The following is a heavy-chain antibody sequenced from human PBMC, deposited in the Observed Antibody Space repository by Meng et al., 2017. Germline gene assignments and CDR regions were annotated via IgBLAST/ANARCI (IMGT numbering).Heavy chain of an antibody. CDR2: IYTSGST. V-gene: IGHV4-4*07. Sequence: GSLRLSCTVSGGSISSYYWSWIRQPAGKGLEWIGRIYTSGSTNYNPSLKSRVTMSVDTSKNQFSLKLSSVTAADTAVYYCARASLHYYDSSGYYLDAFDIWGQGTMVTVSS. J-gene: IGHJ3*02. CDR1: GGSISSYY. D-gene: IGHD3-22*01. CDR3: ARASLHYYDSSGYYLDAFDI.